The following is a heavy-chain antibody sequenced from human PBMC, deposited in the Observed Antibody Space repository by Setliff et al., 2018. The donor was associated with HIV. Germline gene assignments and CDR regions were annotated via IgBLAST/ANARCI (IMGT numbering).Heavy chain of an antibody. V-gene: IGHV1-3*03. CDR1: GYTFTSHT. CDR2: INDGNGDA. Sequence: ASVKVSCKASGYTFTSHTIHWLRQAPGQSLEWMGWINDGNGDATYSPEFQDRVAFTRDKSANTAYMQLRSLRSTDRAVYYCARAGMNYDPRTGWWWGPFDLWGQGTVVTVSS. J-gene: IGHJ3*01. D-gene: IGHD2-21*01. CDR3: ARAGMNYDPRTGWWWGPFDL.